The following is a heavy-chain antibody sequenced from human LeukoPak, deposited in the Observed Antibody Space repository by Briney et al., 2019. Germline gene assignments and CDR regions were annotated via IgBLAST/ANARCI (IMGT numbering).Heavy chain of an antibody. CDR3: AREWCSGGSCQSALDI. J-gene: IGHJ3*02. D-gene: IGHD2-15*01. CDR2: ISSSGSTI. Sequence: GGSLRLSCAASGFTFSSYEMNWVRQAPGKGLEWVSYISSSGSTIYYADSVKGRFTISRDNAKNSLYLQMNSLRAEDTAVYYCAREWCSGGSCQSALDIWGQGTMVTVSS. V-gene: IGHV3-48*03. CDR1: GFTFSSYE.